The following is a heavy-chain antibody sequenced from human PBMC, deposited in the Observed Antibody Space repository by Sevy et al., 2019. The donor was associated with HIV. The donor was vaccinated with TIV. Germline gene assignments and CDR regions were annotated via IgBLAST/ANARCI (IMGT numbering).Heavy chain of an antibody. V-gene: IGHV3-21*01. J-gene: IGHJ6*02. CDR1: GFTFSDYN. Sequence: GGSLRLSCAASGFTFSDYNMNWVRQAPGKGLEWVSFISRGSGFIYYAHSVKGRFTISRDNAKNSLFLQMNSLRADDTAVYFCARDKTILEGRYGMDVWGQGTTVTVSS. D-gene: IGHD3-3*01. CDR2: ISRGSGFI. CDR3: ARDKTILEGRYGMDV.